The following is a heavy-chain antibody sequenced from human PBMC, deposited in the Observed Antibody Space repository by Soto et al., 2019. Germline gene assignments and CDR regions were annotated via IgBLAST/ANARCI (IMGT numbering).Heavy chain of an antibody. D-gene: IGHD2-2*01. CDR2: INSGIFNT. Sequence: ASVKVSFKASGYTFTSYTIHCLRHAPGQMLEWMLWINSGIFNTRYSQKFQGRVSLTSYTSSSLAYMELSSLISEYTAVYYFARGSEPAYSTSHVNGDCWGQGTPVTVSS. V-gene: IGHV1-3*01. CDR1: GYTFTSYT. CDR3: ARGSEPAYSTSHVNGDC. J-gene: IGHJ4*02.